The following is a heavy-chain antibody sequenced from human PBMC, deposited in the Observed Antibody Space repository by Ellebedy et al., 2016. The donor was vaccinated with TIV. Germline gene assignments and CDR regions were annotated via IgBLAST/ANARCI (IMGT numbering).Heavy chain of an antibody. CDR3: AKDASPRVVVPAAIWDYYYYYGMDV. CDR2: ISGNGGST. D-gene: IGHD2-2*02. CDR1: GFTFSSYA. V-gene: IGHV3-23*01. Sequence: GGSLRLSCAASGFTFSSYAMSWVRQAPGNGLEWVSTISGNGGSTYYADSVKGRFTISRDNSKNKLSLQMNSLRAEDTAVYYCAKDASPRVVVPAAIWDYYYYYGMDVWGQGTTVTVSS. J-gene: IGHJ6*02.